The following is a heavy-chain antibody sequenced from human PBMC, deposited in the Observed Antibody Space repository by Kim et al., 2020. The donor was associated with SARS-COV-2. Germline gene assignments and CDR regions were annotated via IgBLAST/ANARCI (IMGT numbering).Heavy chain of an antibody. Sequence: SETLSLTCTVSGGSISSGDYYWSWIRQPPGKGLEWIGYIYYSGSTYYNPSLKSRVTISVDTSKNQFSLKLSSVTAADTAVYYCARVAAYSYGYLDYWGQGTLVTVSS. J-gene: IGHJ4*02. CDR3: ARVAAYSYGYLDY. V-gene: IGHV4-30-4*01. CDR1: GGSISSGDYY. D-gene: IGHD5-18*01. CDR2: IYYSGST.